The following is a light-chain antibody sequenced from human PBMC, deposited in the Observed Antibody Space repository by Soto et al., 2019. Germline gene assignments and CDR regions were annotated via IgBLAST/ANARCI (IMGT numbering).Light chain of an antibody. J-gene: IGKJ5*01. CDR1: QSISTY. V-gene: IGKV1-33*01. Sequence: DIQMTHSAVSLSASVIYRVTIICRTSQSISTYLNWYQQKPGKAPKLLIYDASNLHPGVPSRFRGSGSGTEFSFNITSLQPEDVATYYCQQYDDLPITFGQGTRLEIK. CDR2: DAS. CDR3: QQYDDLPIT.